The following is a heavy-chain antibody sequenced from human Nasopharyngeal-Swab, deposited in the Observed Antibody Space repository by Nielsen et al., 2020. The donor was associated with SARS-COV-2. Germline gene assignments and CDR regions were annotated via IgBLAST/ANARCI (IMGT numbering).Heavy chain of an antibody. V-gene: IGHV3-11*04. CDR1: GFTFSDYY. J-gene: IGHJ4*02. CDR2: ISSSGSTI. Sequence: GESLKISCVDSGFTFSDYYMNWIRQAPGKGLEWVSYISSSGSTIYYADSVKGRFTISRDNAKNSLYLQMNSLRAEDTAVYYCARDVGHYSSSWYKYYFDYWGQGTLVTVSS. CDR3: ARDVGHYSSSWYKYYFDY. D-gene: IGHD6-13*01.